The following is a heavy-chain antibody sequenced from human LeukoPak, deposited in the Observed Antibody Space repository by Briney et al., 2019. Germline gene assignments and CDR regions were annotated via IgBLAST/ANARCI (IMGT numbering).Heavy chain of an antibody. J-gene: IGHJ4*02. CDR3: ARDSTWLRFDY. CDR1: GFTFSSYV. D-gene: IGHD5-12*01. Sequence: PGPTLRLPCAANGFTFSSYVEHWGRRVPGKRLEWVSYISSSGSSIYYADSVKGRFTISRDNAKNSRYLQMNSLRAEDTAVYYCARDSTWLRFDYWGQGTLVTVSS. CDR2: ISSSGSSI. V-gene: IGHV3-48*03.